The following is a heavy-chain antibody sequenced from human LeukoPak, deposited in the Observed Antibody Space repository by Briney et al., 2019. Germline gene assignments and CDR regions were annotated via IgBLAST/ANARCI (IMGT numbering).Heavy chain of an antibody. CDR2: IWYDGSNK. Sequence: GGSLRLSCAASGFTFSSYGMHWVRQAPGKGLEWVAVIWYDGSNKYYADSVKGRFTISRDNSKNTLYLQMNSLRAEDTAVYYCARDLDLIAAAGNGFDYWGQGTLATVSS. V-gene: IGHV3-33*01. CDR3: ARDLDLIAAAGNGFDY. CDR1: GFTFSSYG. J-gene: IGHJ4*02. D-gene: IGHD6-13*01.